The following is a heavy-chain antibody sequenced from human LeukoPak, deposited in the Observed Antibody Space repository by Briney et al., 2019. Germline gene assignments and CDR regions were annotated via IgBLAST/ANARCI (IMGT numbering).Heavy chain of an antibody. D-gene: IGHD6-13*01. Sequence: ASVKVSCKASGYTFTTSGTSWVRPAPGQGREWRGWISGYNGNTDYAQKFQGRVTMTTDISTSTAYMELRSLRSDDTAVYYCARDVAAAGVDPWGQGTLVIVSS. CDR3: ARDVAAAGVDP. V-gene: IGHV1-18*01. J-gene: IGHJ5*02. CDR1: GYTFTTSG. CDR2: ISGYNGNT.